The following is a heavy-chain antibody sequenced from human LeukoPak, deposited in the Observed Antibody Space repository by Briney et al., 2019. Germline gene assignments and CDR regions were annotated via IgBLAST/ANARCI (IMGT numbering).Heavy chain of an antibody. Sequence: PGGSLRLSCAASGFTFSSYSMNWVRQAPGKGLEWVAFIRYDGSNKYYADSVKGRFTISRDNSKNTLYLQMNSLRSDDTAVYYCARDLAVAGRIFPHPHFDYWGQGTLVTVSS. D-gene: IGHD6-19*01. CDR2: IRYDGSNK. CDR3: ARDLAVAGRIFPHPHFDY. V-gene: IGHV3-30*02. CDR1: GFTFSSYS. J-gene: IGHJ4*02.